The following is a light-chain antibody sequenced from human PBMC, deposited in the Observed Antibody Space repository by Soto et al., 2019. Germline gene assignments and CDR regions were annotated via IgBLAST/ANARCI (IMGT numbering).Light chain of an antibody. CDR2: GAS. V-gene: IGKV3-20*01. CDR1: QGVTNNY. J-gene: IGKJ2*01. Sequence: ENVLAQSPGTLSLSPGERATLSCRASQGVTNNYLAWYQQRPGQAPRVLIYGASNRAIGIPDRFSGSGSGTDFTLTISRLEPEDFAVYYCQQYGRSQPTFGQGTKLEIK. CDR3: QQYGRSQPT.